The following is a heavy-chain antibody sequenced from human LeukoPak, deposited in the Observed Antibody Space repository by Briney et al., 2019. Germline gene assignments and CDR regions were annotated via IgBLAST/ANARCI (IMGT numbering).Heavy chain of an antibody. CDR1: GFSFSNYG. D-gene: IGHD5-18*01. CDR2: ITGNGATT. J-gene: IGHJ4*02. Sequence: GGSLRLSCAAPGFSFSNYGMNWVRQAPGKGLEWVSGITGNGATTYYADSVKGRFTISRDNSRNTVYLQMNSLRAEDTAVYYCANDLGWIQLNLGRGQGTLVTVSS. CDR3: ANDLGWIQLNLG. V-gene: IGHV3-23*01.